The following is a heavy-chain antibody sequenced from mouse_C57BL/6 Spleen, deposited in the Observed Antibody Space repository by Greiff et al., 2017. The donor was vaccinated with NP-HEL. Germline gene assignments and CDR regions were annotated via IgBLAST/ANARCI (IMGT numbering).Heavy chain of an antibody. D-gene: IGHD2-4*01. Sequence: QVQLQQPGPELVKPGASVKISCKASGYAFSSSWMNWVKQRPGKGLEWIGRIYPGDGDTNYNGKFKGKATLTADKSSSTAYMQLSSLTSEDSAVYFCAREGVYDYDSWFAYWGQGTLVTVSA. CDR2: IYPGDGDT. CDR1: GYAFSSSW. V-gene: IGHV1-82*01. CDR3: AREGVYDYDSWFAY. J-gene: IGHJ3*01.